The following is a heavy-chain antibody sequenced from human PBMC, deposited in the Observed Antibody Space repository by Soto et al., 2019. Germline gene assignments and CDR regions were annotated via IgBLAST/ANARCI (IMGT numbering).Heavy chain of an antibody. CDR3: ARVEYSSGWYSSLWYFDY. CDR1: GGSISSYY. CDR2: IYYSGST. Sequence: TSETLSLTCTVSGGSISSYYWSWIRQPPGKGLEWIGYIYYSGSTNYNPSLKSRVTISVDTSKNQFSLKLSSVTAADTAVYYCARVEYSSGWYSSLWYFDYWGLGTLVTVSS. V-gene: IGHV4-59*01. D-gene: IGHD6-19*01. J-gene: IGHJ4*02.